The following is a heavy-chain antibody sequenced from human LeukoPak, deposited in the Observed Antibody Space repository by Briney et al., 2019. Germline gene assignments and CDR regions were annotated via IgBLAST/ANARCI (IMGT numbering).Heavy chain of an antibody. Sequence: QSGGSLRLSCAASGFTFDDYAMHWVRQAPGKGLEWVSGISWNSGSIGYADPVKGRFTISRDNSKNTLYLQMNSLRAEDTAVYYCARVTMIVVGDAFDIWGQGTTVTVSS. D-gene: IGHD3-22*01. CDR1: GFTFDDYA. J-gene: IGHJ3*02. V-gene: IGHV3-9*01. CDR3: ARVTMIVVGDAFDI. CDR2: ISWNSGSI.